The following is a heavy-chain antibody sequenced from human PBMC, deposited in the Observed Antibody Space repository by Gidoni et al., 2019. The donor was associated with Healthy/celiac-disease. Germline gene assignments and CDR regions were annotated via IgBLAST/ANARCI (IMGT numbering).Heavy chain of an antibody. J-gene: IGHJ6*03. CDR3: ARGILLRYYYYMDV. CDR1: GFSLSTSGMR. D-gene: IGHD2-15*01. CDR2: IDWDDDK. Sequence: QVTLKESGPALVKPTQTLTLTCTFSGFSLSTSGMRVSWIRQPPGKALEWLARIDWDDDKFYSTSLKTRLTISKDTSKNQVVLTMTNMDPVDTATYYCARGILLRYYYYMDVWGKGTTVTVSS. V-gene: IGHV2-70*04.